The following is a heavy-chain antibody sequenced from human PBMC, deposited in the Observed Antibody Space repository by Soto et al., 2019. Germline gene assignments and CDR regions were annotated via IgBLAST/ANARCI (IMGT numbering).Heavy chain of an antibody. CDR2: ISGSGDST. J-gene: IGHJ4*02. V-gene: IGHV3-23*01. CDR1: GFTFSTYA. D-gene: IGHD3-22*01. Sequence: GGSLRLSCAASGFTFSTYAMNWVRQAPGKGLEWVSGISGSGDSTYYADSVKGRFTVSRDNSKNTLYLQMSSLRAEDTAVYYCVKGEYYYDSSGYSPFDYWGQGTLVTVSS. CDR3: VKGEYYYDSSGYSPFDY.